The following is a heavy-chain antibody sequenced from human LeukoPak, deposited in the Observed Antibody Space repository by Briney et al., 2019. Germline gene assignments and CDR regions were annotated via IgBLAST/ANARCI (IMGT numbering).Heavy chain of an antibody. CDR1: GFSFISYE. V-gene: IGHV3-48*03. Sequence: PGGSLRLSCAASGFSFISYEVNWVRQAPGKGLQWVSYISSSGSAIYHADSVKGRFTISRDNAKNSLYLQMNSLRAEDTGVYYCTRDLIVADYWGQGTLVTVSS. J-gene: IGHJ4*02. CDR3: TRDLIVADY. D-gene: IGHD3-22*01. CDR2: ISSSGSAI.